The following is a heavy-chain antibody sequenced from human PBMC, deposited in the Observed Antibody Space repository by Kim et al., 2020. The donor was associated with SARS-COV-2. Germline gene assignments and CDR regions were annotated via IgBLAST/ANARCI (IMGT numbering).Heavy chain of an antibody. CDR2: INAGNGNT. Sequence: ASVKVSCKASGYTFTSYAMHWVRQAPGQRLEWMGWINAGNGNTKYSQKFQGRVTITRDTSASTAYMELSSLRSEDTAVYYCARVLGYYDILTGYLPHFDYWGQGTLVTVSS. CDR1: GYTFTSYA. J-gene: IGHJ4*02. V-gene: IGHV1-3*01. CDR3: ARVLGYYDILTGYLPHFDY. D-gene: IGHD3-9*01.